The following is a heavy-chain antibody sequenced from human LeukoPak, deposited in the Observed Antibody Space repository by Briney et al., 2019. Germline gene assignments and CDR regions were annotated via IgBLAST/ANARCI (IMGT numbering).Heavy chain of an antibody. V-gene: IGHV3-53*01. CDR2: IYSVATT. D-gene: IGHD5-24*01. J-gene: IGHJ3*02. CDR3: TRDGYNGGGFDI. Sequence: GGSLRLSCAASGFTVSNNYMNWVRQAPGKGLEWVSVIYSVATTYYADSVKGRFTISRDNSKNALHLQMNSLRAEDTAVYYCTRDGYNGGGFDIWGLGTMVTVSS. CDR1: GFTVSNNY.